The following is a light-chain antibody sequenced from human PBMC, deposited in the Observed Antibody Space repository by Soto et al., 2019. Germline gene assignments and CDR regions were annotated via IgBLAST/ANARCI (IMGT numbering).Light chain of an antibody. V-gene: IGKV1-39*01. CDR2: AAS. J-gene: IGKJ4*01. Sequence: DIQMAQSPSSLSASVGDRVTITCRASQSISNYLNWYQQKPGKATKFLIYAASSLQSGVPSRFSGRASRTDFTLTISSLQPEDFAIYYCQQSYSTPLSFGGGTKVQIK. CDR3: QQSYSTPLS. CDR1: QSISNY.